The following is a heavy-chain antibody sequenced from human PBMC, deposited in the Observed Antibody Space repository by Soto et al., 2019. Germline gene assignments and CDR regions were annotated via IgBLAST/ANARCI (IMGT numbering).Heavy chain of an antibody. CDR3: ARRGYCSCGSCYRYYYYGMDV. CDR1: GGSFSGYY. D-gene: IGHD2-15*01. J-gene: IGHJ6*02. CDR2: INHSGST. Sequence: SETLSLTCAVYGGSFSGYYWSWIRQPPGKGLEWIGEINHSGSTNYNPSLKSRVTISVDTSKNQFSLKLSSVTAADTAVYYCARRGYCSCGSCYRYYYYGMDVWGQGTTVTVSS. V-gene: IGHV4-34*01.